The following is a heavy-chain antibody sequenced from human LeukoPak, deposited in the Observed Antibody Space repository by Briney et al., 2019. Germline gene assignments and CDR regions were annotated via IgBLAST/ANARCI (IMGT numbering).Heavy chain of an antibody. CDR2: ISGSSGYT. J-gene: IGHJ3*01. D-gene: IGHD5-12*01. CDR3: AREKTVAATDAFDF. Sequence: GGSLRLSCAASGFTFSSYAMSWVRQAPGKGLEWLSYISGSSGYTNYAESVKGRFTISRDNAKNSLYLQMNSLRAEDTAVYYCAREKTVAATDAFDFWGQGTMVTVSS. V-gene: IGHV3-21*05. CDR1: GFTFSSYA.